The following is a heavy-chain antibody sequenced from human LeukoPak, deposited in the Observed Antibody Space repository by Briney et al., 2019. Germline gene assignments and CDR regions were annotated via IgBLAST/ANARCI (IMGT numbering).Heavy chain of an antibody. J-gene: IGHJ4*02. CDR2: INHSGST. CDR1: GGSFSGYY. Sequence: PSETLSLTCAAYGGSFSGYYWSWIRQPPGKGLEWIGEINHSGSTNYNPSLKSRVTISVDTSKNQFSLKLSSVTAADTAVCYCARGRWLRSSFDYWGQGTLVTVSS. D-gene: IGHD5-12*01. CDR3: ARGRWLRSSFDY. V-gene: IGHV4-34*01.